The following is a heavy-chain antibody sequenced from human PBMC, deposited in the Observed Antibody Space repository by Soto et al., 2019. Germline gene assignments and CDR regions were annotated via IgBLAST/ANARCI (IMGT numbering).Heavy chain of an antibody. V-gene: IGHV3-53*01. D-gene: IGHD2-21*01. Sequence: EGQLVESGGTLIQPGGSLRLSCAASGFTVSSNYMSWVRQAPGKGLEWVCLIYTGGITDYADSVKGRFSNSRNNSKNNLYLQMDGLRAEDTAVYYCATDISHEGGGMDVLSQGTTVTVS. CDR1: GFTVSSNY. J-gene: IGHJ6*02. CDR2: IYTGGIT. CDR3: ATDISHEGGGMDV.